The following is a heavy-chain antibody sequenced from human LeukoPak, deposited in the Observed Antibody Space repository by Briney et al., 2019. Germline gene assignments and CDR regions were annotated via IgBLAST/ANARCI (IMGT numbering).Heavy chain of an antibody. D-gene: IGHD1-26*01. CDR3: AKVNGAGYYGMDV. J-gene: IGHJ6*02. Sequence: GGSLRLSCAASGFTFSSYAMSWVRQAPGKGLEWVSAISGSGGSTYYADSVKGRFTISRDNSKNTLYLQMNGLRAEDTAVYYCAKVNGAGYYGMDVWGQGTTVTVSS. V-gene: IGHV3-23*01. CDR2: ISGSGGST. CDR1: GFTFSSYA.